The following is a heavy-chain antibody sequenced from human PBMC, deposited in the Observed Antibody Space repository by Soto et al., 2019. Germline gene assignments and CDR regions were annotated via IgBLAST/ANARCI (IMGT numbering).Heavy chain of an antibody. D-gene: IGHD1-26*01. V-gene: IGHV1-8*01. CDR2: MNPNSGNT. J-gene: IGHJ4*02. CDR1: GYTFGNND. CDR3: GRGRSGQIVVLY. Sequence: GASVKVSCKASGYTFGNNDISWVRQTTGQGLEWMGWMNPNSGNTGYAQKFQGRVSMTRNTSITTAYLELNNLSPDDTAVYYCGRGRSGQIVVLYWGQGTPVTVSS.